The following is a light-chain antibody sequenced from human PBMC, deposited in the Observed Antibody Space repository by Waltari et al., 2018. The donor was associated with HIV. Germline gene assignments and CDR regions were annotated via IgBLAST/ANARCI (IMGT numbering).Light chain of an antibody. CDR2: AAS. CDR1: QSISSY. CDR3: QLSYTTSPP. Sequence: DIQMTQSPSSLSASVGDRVTITCRASQSISSYLNWYQQKPGKAPKLLIYAASSLQSGVPSTLSGCLSGTYFPLTLSCLQPEDVATYYAQLSYTTSPPFRHWTNLEI. V-gene: IGKV1-39*01. J-gene: IGKJ2*01.